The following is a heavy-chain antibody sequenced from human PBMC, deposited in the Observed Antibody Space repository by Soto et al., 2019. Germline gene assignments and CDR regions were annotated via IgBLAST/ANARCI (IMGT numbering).Heavy chain of an antibody. CDR3: ARFAVTTWTTSEINY. J-gene: IGHJ4*02. V-gene: IGHV3-23*01. D-gene: IGHD4-17*01. CDR2: ISGSGSST. CDR1: GFTFSSYA. Sequence: EVQLLESGGGLVQPGGSRRVSCAASGFTFSSYAMSWVRQAPGKGLEWVSTISGSGSSTYYADSVKGRFTISRDNSKNTLYLQMNSLRAEDAALYYCARFAVTTWTTSEINYGGQGTLVTVSS.